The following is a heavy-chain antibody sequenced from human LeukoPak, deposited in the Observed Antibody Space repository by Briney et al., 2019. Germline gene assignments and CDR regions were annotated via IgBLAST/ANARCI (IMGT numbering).Heavy chain of an antibody. J-gene: IGHJ4*02. CDR1: GFTFSSYG. CDR3: ARGGGSFESYFDY. V-gene: IGHV3-23*01. Sequence: GGTLRLSCAASGFTFSSYGMSWVRQAPGKGLEWVSAISGSGGSTYYADSVKGRFTISRDNAKNSLYLQMNSLRAEDTALYYCARGGGSFESYFDYWGQGTLVTVSS. CDR2: ISGSGGST. D-gene: IGHD2-15*01.